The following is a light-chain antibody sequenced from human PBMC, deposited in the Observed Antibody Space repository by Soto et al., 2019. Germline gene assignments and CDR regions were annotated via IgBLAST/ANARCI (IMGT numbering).Light chain of an antibody. CDR1: QGVSRK. V-gene: IGKV3-11*01. CDR2: DAS. Sequence: EIVLTQSPATLSVAPGERVTFSCRASQGVSRKLAWYQHKPGQAPRLLVYDASYRATGIPARFSGSGSGTDFALTISSLEPEDFALYYCQQRGNWITFGQGTRLEI. J-gene: IGKJ5*01. CDR3: QQRGNWIT.